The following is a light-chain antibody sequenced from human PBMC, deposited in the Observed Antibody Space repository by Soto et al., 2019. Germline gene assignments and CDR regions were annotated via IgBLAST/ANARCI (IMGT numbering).Light chain of an antibody. Sequence: EIVLTQSPATLSLSPGERATLSCRASQSVNNYLAWYQQKPGQSPRLVIYDVFNRSTGTPARFSGSGSGTDFTLTISSLETEDFGVYFCQQRSHWPLLTFGGGTRVEIK. CDR2: DVF. V-gene: IGKV3-11*01. J-gene: IGKJ4*01. CDR3: QQRSHWPLLT. CDR1: QSVNNY.